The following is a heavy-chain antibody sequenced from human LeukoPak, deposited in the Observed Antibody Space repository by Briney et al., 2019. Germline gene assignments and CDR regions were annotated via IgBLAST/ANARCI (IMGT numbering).Heavy chain of an antibody. J-gene: IGHJ4*02. Sequence: ASVKVSCKASGYTFTGYYMHWVRQAPGKGLEWMGGFDPEDGETIYAQKFQGRVTMTEDTSTDTAYMELSSLRSEDTAVYYCATDSIVGATGYWGQGTLVTVSS. D-gene: IGHD1-26*01. CDR1: GYTFTGYY. CDR2: FDPEDGET. CDR3: ATDSIVGATGY. V-gene: IGHV1-24*01.